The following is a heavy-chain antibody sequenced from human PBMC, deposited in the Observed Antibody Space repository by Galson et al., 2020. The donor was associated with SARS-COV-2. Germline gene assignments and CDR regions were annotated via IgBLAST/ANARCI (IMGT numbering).Heavy chain of an antibody. CDR2: IHNTGST. CDR3: TRDCCSGSYYGY. J-gene: IGHJ4*02. V-gene: IGHV3-66*03. Sequence: GESLKISCAGSGFSVSSNYMNWVRQAPGKGLEWVSAIHNTGSTYYADSVKGRFTISRDNSKNTLYLQMNSLGVEDTAVYYCTRDCCSGSYYGYWGRGTLVTVSS. D-gene: IGHD1-26*01. CDR1: GFSVSSNY.